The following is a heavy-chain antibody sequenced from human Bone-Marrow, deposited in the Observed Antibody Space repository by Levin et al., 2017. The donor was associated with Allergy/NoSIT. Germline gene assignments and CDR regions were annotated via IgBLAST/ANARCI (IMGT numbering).Heavy chain of an antibody. V-gene: IGHV3-74*01. CDR3: AREYDFRTVHYQRS. J-gene: IGHJ5*02. CDR1: GFTFSKYW. D-gene: IGHD3/OR15-3a*01. CDR2: IKSDGTTR. Sequence: SCVGSGFTFSKYWMHWVRQAPGKGLVWVSRIKSDGTTRSYADSVQGRFTIPRDNTKNTVYLQMSSLRVEDTAVYYCAREYDFRTVHYQRSWGQGTLVTVSS.